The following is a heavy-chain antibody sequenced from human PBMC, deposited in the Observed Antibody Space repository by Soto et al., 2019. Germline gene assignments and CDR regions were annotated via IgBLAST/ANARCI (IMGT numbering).Heavy chain of an antibody. CDR3: ARHIAVPTTRGFDY. CDR1: DGSISTNW. Sequence: QVQLQESGPGLVKPSGTLSLTCAVSDGSISTNWWSWVRQPPGKGLEWIGEIYHSGPTTYNPSLKSRVTILIDKSKNQFSLDLASVTAADTAIYYCARHIAVPTTRGFDYWGQGTLVTVSS. D-gene: IGHD6-19*01. J-gene: IGHJ4*02. CDR2: IYHSGPT. V-gene: IGHV4-4*02.